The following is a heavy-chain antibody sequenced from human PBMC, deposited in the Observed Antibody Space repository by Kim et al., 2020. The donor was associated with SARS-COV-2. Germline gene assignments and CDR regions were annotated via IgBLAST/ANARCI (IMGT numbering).Heavy chain of an antibody. CDR3: FRGTSWYGETD. Sequence: GGSLRLSCAASGFTFSSYSMNWVRQAPGKGLEWVSSISSSSSYIYYADSVKGRFTISRDNAKNSLYLQMNSLRAEDTAVYYCFRGTSWYGETDWGQGALVTVTS. D-gene: IGHD3-10*01. CDR2: ISSSSSYI. J-gene: IGHJ4*02. V-gene: IGHV3-21*04. CDR1: GFTFSSYS.